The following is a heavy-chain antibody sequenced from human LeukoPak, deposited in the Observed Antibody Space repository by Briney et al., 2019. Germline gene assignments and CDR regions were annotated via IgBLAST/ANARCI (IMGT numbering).Heavy chain of an antibody. D-gene: IGHD3-10*01. CDR2: ISYDGNIQ. CDR3: ARDCASGSYYNILEH. Sequence: PGRSLRLSCAASGFTFSFYAMYWIRQAPGKALEWVAVISYDGNIQYYADSVKGRFTISRDDSKNTLYLQMNSLRADDTAVYYCARDCASGSYYNILEHWGQGTLVTVSS. J-gene: IGHJ4*02. CDR1: GFTFSFYA. V-gene: IGHV3-30*04.